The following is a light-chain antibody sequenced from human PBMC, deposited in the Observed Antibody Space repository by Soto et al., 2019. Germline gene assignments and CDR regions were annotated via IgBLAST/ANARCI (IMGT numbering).Light chain of an antibody. V-gene: IGLV2-14*01. Sequence: QPTLTQTTTMSAEHGHSITNSLTGTSNDIGQYHSFSWFQKHPCKSPKLMISEVNNRHSGSSNRFSCSKNGNTAYLTISGLQVEDESEYFCCSFTPSSTHVSGTGTKVTAL. CDR2: EVN. CDR1: SNDIGQYHS. J-gene: IGLJ1*01. CDR3: CSFTPSSTHV.